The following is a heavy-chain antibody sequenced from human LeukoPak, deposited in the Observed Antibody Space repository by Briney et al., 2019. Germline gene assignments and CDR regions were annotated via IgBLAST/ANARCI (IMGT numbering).Heavy chain of an antibody. CDR1: GFTFSSYS. CDR2: ISSSSSYI. Sequence: GGSLRLSCAASGFTFSSYSMYWVRQAPGKGLEWVSSISSSSSYIYYADSVKGRFTISRDNAKNSLYLQMNSLRAEDTTVYYCAKRAVAGYVDYWGQGTLVTVSS. D-gene: IGHD6-19*01. CDR3: AKRAVAGYVDY. V-gene: IGHV3-21*01. J-gene: IGHJ4*02.